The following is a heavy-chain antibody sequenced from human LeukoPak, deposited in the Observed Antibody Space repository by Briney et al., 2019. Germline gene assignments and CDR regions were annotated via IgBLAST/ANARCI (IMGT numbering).Heavy chain of an antibody. CDR1: GYTFTDYY. V-gene: IGHV1-69-2*01. Sequence: APVKISCKVSGYTFTDYYMHWVQQAPGKGLEWMGLVDPEDGETIYAEKFQGRVTITADTSTDTAYMELSSLRSEDTAVYYCATDLSHSSGYHNNWFDPWGQGTLVTVSS. CDR2: VDPEDGET. D-gene: IGHD3-22*01. J-gene: IGHJ5*02. CDR3: ATDLSHSSGYHNNWFDP.